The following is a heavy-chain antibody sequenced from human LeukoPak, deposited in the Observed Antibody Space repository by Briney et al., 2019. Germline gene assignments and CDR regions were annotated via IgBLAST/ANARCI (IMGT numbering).Heavy chain of an antibody. D-gene: IGHD3-10*01. J-gene: IGHJ4*02. CDR2: IIPIFGTA. CDR1: GGTFSSYA. V-gene: IGHV1-69*05. Sequence: GASVKVSCKASGGTFSSYAISWVRQAPGQGLEWMGGIIPIFGTANYAQKFQGRVTITTDESTSTAYMELSSLRSEDTAVYYCAKDFESGDYFDYWGQGTLVTVSS. CDR3: AKDFESGDYFDY.